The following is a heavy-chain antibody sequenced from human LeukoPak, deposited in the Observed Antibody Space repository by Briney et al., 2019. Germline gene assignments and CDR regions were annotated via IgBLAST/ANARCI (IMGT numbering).Heavy chain of an antibody. CDR2: ISIRSSYI. Sequence: HGGSLRLSCAASVFTFSSYSMNCVRQAPGKGLEWVSSISIRSSYIYYADSVKGRFTISRDNAKNTLYLQMNSLRAEDTAVYYCARDLYDPDTAMVTFDYWGQGTLVTVSS. CDR1: VFTFSSYS. CDR3: ARDLYDPDTAMVTFDY. J-gene: IGHJ4*02. D-gene: IGHD5-18*01. V-gene: IGHV3-21*01.